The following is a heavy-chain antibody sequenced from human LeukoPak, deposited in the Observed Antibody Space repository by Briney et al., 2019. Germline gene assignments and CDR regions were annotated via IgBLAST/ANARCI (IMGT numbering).Heavy chain of an antibody. J-gene: IGHJ4*02. CDR2: ISSSSSTI. CDR3: ARVVLGSGSYSSLDY. D-gene: IGHD3-10*01. Sequence: GGSLRLSCAASGFTVSSNYMSWVRQAPGKGLEWVSYISSSSSTIYYADSVKGRFTISRDNAKNSLYLQMNSLRAEDTAVYYCARVVLGSGSYSSLDYWGQGTLVTVSS. V-gene: IGHV3-48*01. CDR1: GFTVSSNY.